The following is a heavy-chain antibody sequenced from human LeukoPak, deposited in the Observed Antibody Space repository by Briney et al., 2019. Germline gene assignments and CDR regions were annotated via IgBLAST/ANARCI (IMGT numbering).Heavy chain of an antibody. CDR3: TRAGGSGWYLDH. J-gene: IGHJ4*02. V-gene: IGHV4-34*01. Sequence: SETLTLTCAVYGESFSGYYWSWIRQPPGKGLEWIGEINHSGSINYNPSLKSRVTISVDTSKNQFSLKLSSVTAADTAMYYCTRAGGSGWYLDHWGQGALVTVSS. D-gene: IGHD6-19*01. CDR2: INHSGSI. CDR1: GESFSGYY.